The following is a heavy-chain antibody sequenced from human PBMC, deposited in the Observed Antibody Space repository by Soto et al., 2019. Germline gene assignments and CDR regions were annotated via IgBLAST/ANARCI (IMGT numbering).Heavy chain of an antibody. CDR1: GGSFSGYY. Sequence: QVQLQQWGAGLLKPSETLSLTCAVYGGSFSGYYWSWIRQPPGKGLEWIGEINHSGSTNYNPSLKSRVXXSXDXXKNQFSLKLSSVTAAGTAVCYCARGGAIAVATIDYWGQGTLVTVSS. D-gene: IGHD6-19*01. CDR3: ARGGAIAVATIDY. J-gene: IGHJ4*02. V-gene: IGHV4-34*01. CDR2: INHSGST.